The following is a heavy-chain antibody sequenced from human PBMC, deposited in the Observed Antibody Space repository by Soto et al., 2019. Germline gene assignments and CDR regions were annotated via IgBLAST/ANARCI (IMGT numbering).Heavy chain of an antibody. D-gene: IGHD3-9*01. CDR1: GYTFTSYD. J-gene: IGHJ4*02. Sequence: SVKVSCKASGYTFTSYDINGVRQAPGQGLEWMGRIILSIGSANYAQKFQGRLTITADKSTDTAYMRLSSLTSEDTAVYYCTRGPPRYDILEGIDFWGQGSLVTVSS. CDR3: TRGPPRYDILEGIDF. V-gene: IGHV1-69*04. CDR2: IILSIGSA.